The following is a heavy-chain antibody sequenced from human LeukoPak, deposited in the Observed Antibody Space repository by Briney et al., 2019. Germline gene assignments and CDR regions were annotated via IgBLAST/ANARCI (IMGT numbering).Heavy chain of an antibody. V-gene: IGHV4-39*01. Sequence: SETLSLTCTVSGGRISSSPYYWGWIRQPPGKGLEWVGSISYSGSTFYNPSLKSRLTISVDTSKNQFSPKLSSLTAADTALFYCARLSPYLASGRSAFPDDFWGQGPLVTVSS. J-gene: IGHJ4*02. CDR2: ISYSGST. CDR1: GGRISSSPYY. CDR3: ARLSPYLASGRSAFPDDF. D-gene: IGHD3-10*01.